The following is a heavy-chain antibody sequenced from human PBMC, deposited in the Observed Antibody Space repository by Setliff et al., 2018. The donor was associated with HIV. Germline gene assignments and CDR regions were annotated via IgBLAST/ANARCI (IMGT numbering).Heavy chain of an antibody. J-gene: IGHJ4*02. Sequence: GGSLRLSCAASGFSFSRYGIHWVRQAPGKGLEWVAVIWDDGSYEYYADSVKGRFTIFRDNSKNTLYLQMNSLRAEDTAVYYCARDRRVGYSRAWYAPGAYWGRGTLVTVSS. CDR1: GFSFSRYG. CDR3: ARDRRVGYSRAWYAPGAY. CDR2: IWDDGSYE. D-gene: IGHD6-19*01. V-gene: IGHV3-33*01.